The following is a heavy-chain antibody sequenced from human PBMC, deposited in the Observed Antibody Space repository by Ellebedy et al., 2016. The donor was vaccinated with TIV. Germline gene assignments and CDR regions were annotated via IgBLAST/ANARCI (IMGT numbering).Heavy chain of an antibody. J-gene: IGHJ2*01. CDR1: GFTFSSYG. CDR3: ARDPLGIPRWYFDL. CDR2: IWYDGSNK. V-gene: IGHV3-33*01. Sequence: GESLKISCAASGFTFSSYGMHWVRQAPGKGLEWVAVIWYDGSNKYYADSVKGRFTISRDNSKNTLYLQMNSLRAEDTAVYYCARDPLGIPRWYFDLWGRGTLVTVSS. D-gene: IGHD7-27*01.